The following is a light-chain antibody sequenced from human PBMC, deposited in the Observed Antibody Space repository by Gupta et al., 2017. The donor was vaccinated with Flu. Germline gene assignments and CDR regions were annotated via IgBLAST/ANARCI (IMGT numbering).Light chain of an antibody. V-gene: IGKV2-28*01. CDR3: MQTLQSPVA. CDR1: RSLLHSNGYNY. J-gene: IGKJ1*01. Sequence: VAPGETASISCRSRRSLLHSNGYNYLDWYVQEPGQSPQLLIYLASNRASGVPDRFIARGSGTDFTLRLRTVEAEDVGVYYCMQTLQSPVAFGQGTKVEIK. CDR2: LAS.